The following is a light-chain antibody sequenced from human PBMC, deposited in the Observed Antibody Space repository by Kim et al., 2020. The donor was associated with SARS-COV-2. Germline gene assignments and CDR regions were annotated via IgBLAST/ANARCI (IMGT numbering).Light chain of an antibody. Sequence: SVKLTCTLSSGHSSYAIAWHQQQPEKSPRYLMRVNSDGSHSKGDGIPDRFSGSSSGAESYLTISSLQSEDEADYYCQTWGTGIRVFGGGTQLTVL. CDR3: QTWGTGIRV. CDR1: SGHSSYA. V-gene: IGLV4-69*01. J-gene: IGLJ3*02. CDR2: VNSDGSH.